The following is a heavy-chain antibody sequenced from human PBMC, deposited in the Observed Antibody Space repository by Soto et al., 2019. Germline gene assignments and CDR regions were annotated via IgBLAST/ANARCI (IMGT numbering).Heavy chain of an antibody. Sequence: QLQLQESGSGLVKPSQTLSLTCAVSGGSISSGGYSWSWIRQPPGKGLEWIGYIYHSGSTYYNPSLKSRVTISVARSKNQFSLKLSSVTAADTAVYYCARVVNTVTTRYFDLWGRGTLVTVSS. CDR2: IYHSGST. CDR1: GGSISSGGYS. D-gene: IGHD4-17*01. CDR3: ARVVNTVTTRYFDL. V-gene: IGHV4-30-2*01. J-gene: IGHJ2*01.